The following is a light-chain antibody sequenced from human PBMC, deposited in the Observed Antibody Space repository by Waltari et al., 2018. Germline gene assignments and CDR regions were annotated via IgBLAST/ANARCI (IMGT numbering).Light chain of an antibody. CDR3: WLAYTGGIVV. Sequence: QAVVTQEPSLTVSPGGTVTLTCGSSTGPVTSGNFPYWLQQKPGQAPRTLIYDSYIRQSGTPARFSASLVWGKAVLTLSGAQAEDEAKYYCWLAYTGGIVVFGGGTELAVL. J-gene: IGLJ2*01. CDR1: TGPVTSGNF. CDR2: DSY. V-gene: IGLV7-46*01.